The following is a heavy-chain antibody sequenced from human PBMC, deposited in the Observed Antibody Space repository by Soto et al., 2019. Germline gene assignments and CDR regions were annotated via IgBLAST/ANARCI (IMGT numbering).Heavy chain of an antibody. CDR3: ARLRETKPYYYGSGSYSNWFDP. J-gene: IGHJ5*02. CDR1: GGSISSYY. D-gene: IGHD3-10*01. V-gene: IGHV4-59*08. CDR2: IYYSGST. Sequence: SETLSLTCTVSGGSISSYYWSWIRQPPGKGLEWIGYIYYSGSTNYNPSLKSRVTISVDTSKNQFSLKLSSVTAADTAGYYCARLRETKPYYYGSGSYSNWFDPWGQGTLVTVSS.